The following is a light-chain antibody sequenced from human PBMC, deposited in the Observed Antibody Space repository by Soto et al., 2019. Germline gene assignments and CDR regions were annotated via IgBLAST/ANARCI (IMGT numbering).Light chain of an antibody. CDR1: QSISSN. Sequence: EMVMTQSPATLSVCPGERASLSCRASQSISSNLAWYQQKPGQAPRLLISGASTRATGIPARFSGSGSGTEFTLTISSLQSEDFAVYYCQQYNSWPITFGQGTRLEIK. CDR3: QQYNSWPIT. CDR2: GAS. V-gene: IGKV3-15*01. J-gene: IGKJ5*01.